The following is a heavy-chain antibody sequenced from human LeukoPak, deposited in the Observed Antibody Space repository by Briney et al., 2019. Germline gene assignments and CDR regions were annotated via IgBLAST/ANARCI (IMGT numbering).Heavy chain of an antibody. V-gene: IGHV1-69*06. J-gene: IGHJ4*02. CDR3: TRADGIVVVTAPLDY. CDR2: IIPIFGTA. Sequence: SVKVSCNASGGTFTSYAISWVRHAPGQGLEWMGGIIPIFGTANYAQKFQGRVTITADKSTSTAYMELSSLRSEDTAVYYCTRADGIVVVTAPLDYWGQGTLVTVSS. D-gene: IGHD2-21*02. CDR1: GGTFTSYA.